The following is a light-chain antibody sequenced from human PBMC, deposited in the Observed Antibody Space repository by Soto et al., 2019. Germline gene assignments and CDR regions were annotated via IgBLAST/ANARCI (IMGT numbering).Light chain of an antibody. Sequence: QSALTQPASVSGSPGQSITISCTGTSSDVGGYNYVSWYQQHPGKAPQVMIYDVSNRPSGVSNRFSGSKSGNTASLTISGLQAEDEADYYCISYTSSSTLVFGGGTKLTVL. V-gene: IGLV2-14*03. CDR3: ISYTSSSTLV. CDR2: DVS. J-gene: IGLJ2*01. CDR1: SSDVGGYNY.